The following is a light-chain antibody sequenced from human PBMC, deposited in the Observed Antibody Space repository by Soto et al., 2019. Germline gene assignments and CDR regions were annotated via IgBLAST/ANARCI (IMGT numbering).Light chain of an antibody. V-gene: IGLV2-14*01. J-gene: IGLJ1*01. CDR3: SSYTSSSTPYV. CDR2: DVS. Sequence: ALTQPASVSVSPGQSITISCTGTSSDVGGYNYVSWYQQHPGKAPKLMIYDVSNRPSGVSNRFSGSKSGNTASLTISGLQAEDEADYYCSSYTSSSTPYVFGTGTKVTVL. CDR1: SSDVGGYNY.